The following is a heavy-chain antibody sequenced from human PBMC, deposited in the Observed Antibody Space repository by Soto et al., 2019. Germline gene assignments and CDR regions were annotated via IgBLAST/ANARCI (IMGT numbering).Heavy chain of an antibody. D-gene: IGHD2-15*01. V-gene: IGHV1-69*13. Sequence: SVKVSCKASGGTFSSYAISWVRQAPGQGLEWMGGIIPIFGTANYAQKFQGRVTITADESTSTAYMELSSLRSEDTAVYYCARGLVVVTRVYYFEYWGQGTPVNVSS. CDR1: GGTFSSYA. J-gene: IGHJ4*02. CDR3: ARGLVVVTRVYYFEY. CDR2: IIPIFGTA.